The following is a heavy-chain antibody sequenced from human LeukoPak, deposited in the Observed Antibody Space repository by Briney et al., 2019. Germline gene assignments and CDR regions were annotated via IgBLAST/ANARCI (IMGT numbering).Heavy chain of an antibody. CDR2: IYYSGSA. V-gene: IGHV4-59*01. CDR1: NGSMSSYF. CDR3: ARAAARDYYYDSSGYYDY. D-gene: IGHD3-22*01. Sequence: PPETLSLTCTVSNGSMSSYFWSWIRQPPGKGLEWIGYIYYSGSANFNPSLKSRVTISVDTSKNQFSLKLSSVTAADTAVYYCARAAARDYYYDSSGYYDYWGQGTLVTVSS. J-gene: IGHJ4*02.